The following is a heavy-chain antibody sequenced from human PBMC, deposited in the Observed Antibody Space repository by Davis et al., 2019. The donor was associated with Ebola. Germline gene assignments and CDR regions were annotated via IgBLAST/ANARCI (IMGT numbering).Heavy chain of an antibody. J-gene: IGHJ5*02. CDR3: ARLYYDFWFDP. CDR2: IYYSGST. Sequence: MPSETPSLPLTVPRCPISSYYWSWIRQPPGKGLEWIGYIYYSGSTNYNPSLKSRVTISVDTSKNQFSLKLSSVTAADTAVYYCARLYYDFWFDPWGQGTLVTVSS. V-gene: IGHV4-59*01. CDR1: RCPISSYY. D-gene: IGHD3-3*01.